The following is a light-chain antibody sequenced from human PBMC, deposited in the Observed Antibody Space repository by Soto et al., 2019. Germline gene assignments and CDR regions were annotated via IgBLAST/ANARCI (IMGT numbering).Light chain of an antibody. CDR3: QQYGSSGT. V-gene: IGKV3-20*01. J-gene: IGKJ1*01. CDR2: GAS. Sequence: STSPLSFSPGERDTLSFRASQSVSTQLAWYQQKPGQAPRLIIHGASSRATGVPDRITGSGSGTDFTLTISRLEPEDFAVYYCQQYGSSGTFGQGTKVDIK. CDR1: QSVSTQ.